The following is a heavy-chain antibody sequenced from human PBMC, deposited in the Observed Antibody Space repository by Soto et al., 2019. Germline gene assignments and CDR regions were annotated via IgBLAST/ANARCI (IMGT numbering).Heavy chain of an antibody. V-gene: IGHV3-23*01. J-gene: IGHJ4*02. CDR2: IGAGSTP. D-gene: IGHD1-26*01. Sequence: EVQLLESGGGLVQPGGSLRLSCAASGFTFSSHAMSWVRRAPGKGLGWVSAIGAGSTPVYTDSVKGRFTMSRVNSKNTLYLQMNSLGVEDTAVDDCAGHSGNDQAGRNFDSWGQGTLVTVSS. CDR1: GFTFSSHA. CDR3: AGHSGNDQAGRNFDS.